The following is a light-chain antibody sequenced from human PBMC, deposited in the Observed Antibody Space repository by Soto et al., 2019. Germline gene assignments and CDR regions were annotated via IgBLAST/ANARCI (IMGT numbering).Light chain of an antibody. CDR1: QSVSSSY. V-gene: IGKV3-11*01. Sequence: EIVLTQSPATLSLSPGERATLSCRASQSVSSSYLAWYQQKPGQAPRLLIYDASKRASGFPARFSGSGSGTDFTLTISSLEPEDFAVYYCQERTGWPPWTFGQGTKVDIK. CDR2: DAS. CDR3: QERTGWPPWT. J-gene: IGKJ1*01.